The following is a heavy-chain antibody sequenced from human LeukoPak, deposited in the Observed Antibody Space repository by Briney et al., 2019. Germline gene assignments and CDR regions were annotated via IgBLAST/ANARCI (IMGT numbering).Heavy chain of an antibody. CDR1: GFTISSNY. D-gene: IGHD4-17*01. J-gene: IGHJ3*02. Sequence: GGSLRLSCAASGFTISSNYMSWVRQAPGKGLEWVSVIYSGGSTYYADSVKGRFTISRDNSKNTLYLQMNSLRAEDTAVYYCARTIVDYGDYMDAFDIWGQGTMITFSS. V-gene: IGHV3-53*01. CDR2: IYSGGST. CDR3: ARTIVDYGDYMDAFDI.